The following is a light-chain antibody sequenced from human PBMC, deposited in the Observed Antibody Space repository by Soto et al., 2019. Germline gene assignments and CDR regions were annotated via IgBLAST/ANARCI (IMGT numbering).Light chain of an antibody. J-gene: IGKJ4*01. CDR1: QSVSSSY. V-gene: IGKV3-20*01. Sequence: EIVLTQSPGTLSLSPGERATLSCRASQSVSSSYLAWYQQKPGQAPRLLIYGASSRATGIPDRFSGSGSGTDFSLTISRLEPEDFAMYYCQQSGSSPQAFGGGTKVEIK. CDR2: GAS. CDR3: QQSGSSPQA.